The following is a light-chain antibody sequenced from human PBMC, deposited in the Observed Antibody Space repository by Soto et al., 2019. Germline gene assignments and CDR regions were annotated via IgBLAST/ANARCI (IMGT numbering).Light chain of an antibody. CDR3: QKRFT. CDR1: QSVSSY. CDR2: DAS. V-gene: IGKV3-11*01. Sequence: EIVLTQSPATLSLSPGEIATLSCRASQSVSSYVAWYQQKPGQAPRLLIYDASNRATGIPARFSGSGSGTDLTLTISGLEPKDCAVYDCQKRFTFGQGTKLEIK. J-gene: IGKJ2*01.